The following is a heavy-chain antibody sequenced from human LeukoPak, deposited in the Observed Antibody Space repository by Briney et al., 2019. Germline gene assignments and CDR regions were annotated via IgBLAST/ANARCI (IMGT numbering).Heavy chain of an antibody. CDR1: GFTFSSYG. D-gene: IGHD3-9*01. Sequence: GGSLRLSCAASGFTFSSYGMHWVRQAPGKGLEWVAFIRYDGRNKYYADSVKGRFTISRDNSKNTLYLQMNSLRAEDTAVYYCARGGSYYDILTGYYHWGQGTLVTVSS. V-gene: IGHV3-30*02. J-gene: IGHJ4*02. CDR2: IRYDGRNK. CDR3: ARGGSYYDILTGYYH.